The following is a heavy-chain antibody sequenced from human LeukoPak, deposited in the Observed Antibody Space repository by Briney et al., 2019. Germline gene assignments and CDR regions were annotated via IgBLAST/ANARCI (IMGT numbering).Heavy chain of an antibody. CDR3: ARESKYSGYPFDY. D-gene: IGHD5-12*01. CDR2: VNSDGNGT. V-gene: IGHV3-74*03. CDR1: GFTFSNYW. J-gene: IGHJ4*02. Sequence: GGSLRLSCAASGFTFSNYWMHWVRQAPGKGLVWVARVNSDGNGTTYADSVKGRFTISRDNAKNTLYLQMNSLRAEDTAVYYCARESKYSGYPFDYWGQGTLVTVSS.